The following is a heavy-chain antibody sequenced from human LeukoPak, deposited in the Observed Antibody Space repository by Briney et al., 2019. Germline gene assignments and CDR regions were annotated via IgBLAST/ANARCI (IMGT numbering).Heavy chain of an antibody. V-gene: IGHV1-46*01. Sequence: ASVKVSCKASGYTFTSYYMHWVRQAPGQGLKGMGIINPSGGSTSYAQKFQGRVTMTRDPSTSTVYMELSSLRAEDTAVYYCAKLYGDYGGADYWGQGTLVTVSS. CDR3: AKLYGDYGGADY. D-gene: IGHD4-17*01. CDR1: GYTFTSYY. CDR2: INPSGGST. J-gene: IGHJ4*02.